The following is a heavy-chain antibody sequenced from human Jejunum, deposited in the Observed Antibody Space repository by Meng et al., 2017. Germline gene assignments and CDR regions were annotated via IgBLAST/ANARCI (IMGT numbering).Heavy chain of an antibody. V-gene: IGHV1-2*06. CDR2: INPNSGGT. CDR3: ATNTYDSTNYWAY. CDR1: GYSFTDYY. D-gene: IGHD2-8*01. Sequence: QGQLVQPGAEVKEPGASVKVSCKTSGYSFTDYYMHWMRQAPGQGLEWMGHINPNSGGTTYAQKFQGRVTMTRDTSISTAFMELSRLTSDDTAVYYCATNTYDSTNYWAYWGQGTLVTVSS. J-gene: IGHJ1*01.